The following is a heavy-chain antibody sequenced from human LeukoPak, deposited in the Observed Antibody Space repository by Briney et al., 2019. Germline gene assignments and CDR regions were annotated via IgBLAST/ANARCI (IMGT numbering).Heavy chain of an antibody. CDR3: AKPGSSGWLYYFDY. CDR1: GFTFSSYG. J-gene: IGHJ4*02. V-gene: IGHV3-30*18. CDR2: ISNDGSNK. Sequence: GGSLRLSCAASGFTFSSYGMHWVRQAPGKGLEWVAVISNDGSNKYYADSVKGRFTISRDNSKNTLYLQRNSLRAEDTAVYYCAKPGSSGWLYYFDYWGQGTLVTVSS. D-gene: IGHD6-19*01.